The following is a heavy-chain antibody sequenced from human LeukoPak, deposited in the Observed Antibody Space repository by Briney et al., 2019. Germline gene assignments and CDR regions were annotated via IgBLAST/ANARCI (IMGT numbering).Heavy chain of an antibody. CDR2: ISYDGSNK. CDR1: GFTFSTYP. J-gene: IGHJ4*02. V-gene: IGHV3-30-3*01. D-gene: IGHD3-10*01. Sequence: GGSLRLSCAASGFTFSTYPMYWVRQAPGKGLEWVAVISYDGSNKYHADSVKGRFTISRDNSKNTLYLQMNSLRAEDTAVYYCAKTLLTDFRGITSSYKSDWGQGTLVTVSS. CDR3: AKTLLTDFRGITSSYKSD.